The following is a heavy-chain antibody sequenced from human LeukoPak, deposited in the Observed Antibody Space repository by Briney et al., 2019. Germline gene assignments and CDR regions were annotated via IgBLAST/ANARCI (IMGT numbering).Heavy chain of an antibody. CDR3: AIDLCSANSCYEDYYNGLDV. CDR1: GYTFTALY. V-gene: IGHV1-2*02. Sequence: ASVKVSCKASGYTFTALYLQWVRLAPGQGLEWMGWINPKSGGTGYPQRFQGRVTMTRDTSISTAYMELSRLRSDDTAVYYCAIDLCSANSCYEDYYNGLDVGGQGPTVTVSS. CDR2: INPKSGGT. D-gene: IGHD2-2*01. J-gene: IGHJ6*01.